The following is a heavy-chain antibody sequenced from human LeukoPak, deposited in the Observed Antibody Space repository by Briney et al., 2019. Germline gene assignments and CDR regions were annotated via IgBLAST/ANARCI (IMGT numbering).Heavy chain of an antibody. Sequence: QASETLSLTCTVSGGSISSYYWSWIRQPPGKGLDWIGYIYYTGSTNYNPSLKSRVTLSVDTSKNQFSLKLSSVTAADTAVYYCARSGRGLATRFDPWGQGIQVTVSS. J-gene: IGHJ5*02. CDR1: GGSISSYY. CDR3: ARSGRGLATRFDP. D-gene: IGHD1-26*01. CDR2: IYYTGST. V-gene: IGHV4-59*13.